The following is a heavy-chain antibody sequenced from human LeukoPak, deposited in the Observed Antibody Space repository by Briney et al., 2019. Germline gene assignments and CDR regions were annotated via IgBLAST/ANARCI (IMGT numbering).Heavy chain of an antibody. CDR2: INPSSGGT. CDR3: TRDGPYSSGWASDAFDI. J-gene: IGHJ3*02. CDR1: GYTFTGYY. D-gene: IGHD6-19*01. V-gene: IGHV1-2*02. Sequence: ASLKLSCKASGYTFTGYYIHWVRQAPGQRLEWMGWINPSSGGTNYTQKFQGRVTMTSDTSISTAYMELSRMRSDDTAVYYCTRDGPYSSGWASDAFDIWGQGTMVTVSS.